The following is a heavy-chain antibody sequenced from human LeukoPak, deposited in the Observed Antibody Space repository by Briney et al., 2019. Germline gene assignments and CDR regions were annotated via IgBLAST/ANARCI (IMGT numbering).Heavy chain of an antibody. CDR1: GYNFIIHW. V-gene: IGHV5-51*01. J-gene: IGHJ6*03. CDR2: SYPEDSDT. D-gene: IGHD2-21*02. CDR3: ARHRTPYCGAGCLPDSMDV. Sequence: GESLKISCQGSGYNFIIHWIGWVRQMPGKGLEWMGISYPEDSDTRYSPSFQGQVTMSVDRSTNTAFLQWSGLKASDTATYFCARHRTPYCGAGCLPDSMDVWGKGTTVTVSS.